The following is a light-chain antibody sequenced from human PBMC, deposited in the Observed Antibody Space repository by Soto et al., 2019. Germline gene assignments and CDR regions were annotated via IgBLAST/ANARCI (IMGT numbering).Light chain of an antibody. Sequence: SYELTQPPSVSVAPEKTARITCGGNNIGSKRVHWYRQKPGQAPVLVIYYDSDRPSGIPERFSGSNSGNTATLTISRVEDGDEADYYCQVWDITTDHYVLGTGTKLTVL. CDR1: NIGSKR. V-gene: IGLV3-21*04. J-gene: IGLJ1*01. CDR3: QVWDITTDHYV. CDR2: YDS.